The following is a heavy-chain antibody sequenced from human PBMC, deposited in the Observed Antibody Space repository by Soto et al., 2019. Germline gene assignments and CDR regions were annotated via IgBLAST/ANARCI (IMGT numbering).Heavy chain of an antibody. V-gene: IGHV4-39*01. CDR2: IYYSGST. J-gene: IGHJ4*02. CDR1: GGSISSSSYY. Sequence: QLQLQESGPGLVKPSETLSLTCTVSGGSISSSSYYWGWIRQPPGKGLEWIGSIYYSGSTYYNPSLQSRVTISVDTPKNQFSLKLSSVTAADTAVYYCARHQGFAVYYYDSSGYYPDYWGQGTLVTVSS. D-gene: IGHD3-22*01. CDR3: ARHQGFAVYYYDSSGYYPDY.